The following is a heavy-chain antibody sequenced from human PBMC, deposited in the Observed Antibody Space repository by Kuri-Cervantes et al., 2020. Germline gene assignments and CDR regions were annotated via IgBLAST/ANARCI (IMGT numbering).Heavy chain of an antibody. V-gene: IGHV4-39*01. D-gene: IGHD3-10*01. J-gene: IGHJ6*02. CDR3: ARGRSGSYENYGMDV. CDR2: TYYSGST. CDR1: GGSISSSSYY. Sequence: SETMSPTCTVYGGSISSSSYYWGWPRQPPGKGLEGIGSTYYSGSTYYNPSLKSRVTISVDTSKNQFSLKLSSVTAADTAVYYCARGRSGSYENYGMDVWGQGTTVTVSS.